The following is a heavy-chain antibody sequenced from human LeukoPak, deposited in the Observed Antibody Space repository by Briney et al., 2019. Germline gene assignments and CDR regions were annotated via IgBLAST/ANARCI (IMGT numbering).Heavy chain of an antibody. V-gene: IGHV3-21*01. CDR3: ARDRDSSGYYHGY. J-gene: IGHJ4*02. CDR1: GFTFSSYS. CDR2: ISSSSSYI. Sequence: GGSLGLSCAASGFTFSSYSMNWVRQAPGKGLEWVSSISSSSSYIYYADSVKGRFTISRDNAKNSLYLQMNSLRAEDTAVYYCARDRDSSGYYHGYWGQGTLVTVSS. D-gene: IGHD3-22*01.